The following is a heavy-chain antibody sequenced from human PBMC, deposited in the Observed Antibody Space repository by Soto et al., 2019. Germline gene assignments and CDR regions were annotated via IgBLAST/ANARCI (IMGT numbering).Heavy chain of an antibody. CDR3: AKDHLETTVTTPSY. D-gene: IGHD4-17*01. CDR2: ISYDGNNK. Sequence: GGSLRLSCAASGFTFSSYGMHWVRQAPGKGLEWVAVISYDGNNKYYADSMKGRFTISRDNFKNTLYLQMDSLRAEDTAMYYCAKDHLETTVTTPSYWGQGTLVTVS. J-gene: IGHJ4*02. V-gene: IGHV3-30*18. CDR1: GFTFSSYG.